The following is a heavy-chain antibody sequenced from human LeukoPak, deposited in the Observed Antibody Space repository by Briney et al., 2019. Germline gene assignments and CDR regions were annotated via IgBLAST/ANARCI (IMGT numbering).Heavy chain of an antibody. V-gene: IGHV3-7*05. J-gene: IGHJ3*02. CDR3: ARDVEGGTFDI. CDR2: IDQSGGRN. CDR1: GFTFSRFR. D-gene: IGHD3-16*01. Sequence: PGGSLRLSCAASGFTFSRFRMNWVRQAPGRGLEWVAKIDQSGGRNNYVDSVKGRFTISRDNAKDSLFLEMSSLRDDDTAVYFCARDVEGGTFDIWGQGTTVTVSS.